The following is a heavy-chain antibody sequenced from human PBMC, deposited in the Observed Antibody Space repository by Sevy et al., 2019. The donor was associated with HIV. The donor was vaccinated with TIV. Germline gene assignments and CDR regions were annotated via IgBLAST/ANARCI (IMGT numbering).Heavy chain of an antibody. CDR3: ARVDLAYDILTGYHHINWFDP. Sequence: ASVKVSCKASGYTFTSYGISWVRQAPGQGLEWMGWISAYNGNTDYAQKLQGRVTMTTDTSTSTAYMELRSLRSDDTAVYYCARVDLAYDILTGYHHINWFDPWGHGTLVTVSS. V-gene: IGHV1-18*01. CDR2: ISAYNGNT. CDR1: GYTFTSYG. J-gene: IGHJ5*02. D-gene: IGHD3-9*01.